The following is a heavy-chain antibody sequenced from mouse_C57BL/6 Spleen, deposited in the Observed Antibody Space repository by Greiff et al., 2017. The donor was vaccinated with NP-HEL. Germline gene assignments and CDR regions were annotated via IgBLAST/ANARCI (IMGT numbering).Heavy chain of an antibody. V-gene: IGHV1-7*01. CDR1: GYTFTSYW. CDR3: ARKGGPGGMDY. J-gene: IGHJ4*01. D-gene: IGHD4-1*01. Sequence: QVQLKESGAELAKPGASVKLSCKASGYTFTSYWMHWVKQRPGQGLEWIGYINPSSGYTKYNQKFKYKATLTADKSSSTAYMQLSSLTYEDSAVYYCARKGGPGGMDYWGQGTSVTVSS. CDR2: INPSSGYT.